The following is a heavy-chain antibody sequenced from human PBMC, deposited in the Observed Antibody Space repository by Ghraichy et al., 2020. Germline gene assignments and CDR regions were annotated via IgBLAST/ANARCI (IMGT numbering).Heavy chain of an antibody. V-gene: IGHV4-39*01. CDR3: AISSSTPHFDY. CDR1: GGSISSSSYY. D-gene: IGHD6-6*01. CDR2: IYYSGST. J-gene: IGHJ4*02. Sequence: SETLSLTCTVSGGSISSSSYYWGWIRQPPGKGLEWIGSIYYSGSTYYNPSLKSRVTISVDTSKNQFSLKLSSVTAADTAVYYCAISSSTPHFDYWGQGTLVTVSS.